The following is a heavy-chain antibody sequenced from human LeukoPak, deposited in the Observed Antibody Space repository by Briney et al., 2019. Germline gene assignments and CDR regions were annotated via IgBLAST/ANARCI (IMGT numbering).Heavy chain of an antibody. CDR1: GGSISSSGYY. D-gene: IGHD3-10*01. J-gene: IGHJ3*02. CDR2: IYYSGST. V-gene: IGHV4-39*07. Sequence: SETLSLTCTVSGGSISSSGYYWGWIRQPPGKGLEWIGSIYYSGSTYYNPSLKSRVTISLDTSKNQFSLRLSSVTAADTAVYYCARSSYYYGADAFDIWGQGTMVTVSS. CDR3: ARSSYYYGADAFDI.